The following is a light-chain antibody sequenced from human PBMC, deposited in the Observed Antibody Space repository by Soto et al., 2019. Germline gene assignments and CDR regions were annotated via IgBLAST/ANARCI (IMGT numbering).Light chain of an antibody. CDR2: DAS. CDR3: QQYNSYSGT. J-gene: IGKJ1*01. Sequence: DIQMTQSPSTLSASVGDRVTINCRASQSISSWLAWYQQKPGKAPKLLINDASSLESGVPSRFSGSGSGTEFTLTVSSLQPDDFATYYCQQYNSYSGTFGQGTKVDIK. CDR1: QSISSW. V-gene: IGKV1-5*01.